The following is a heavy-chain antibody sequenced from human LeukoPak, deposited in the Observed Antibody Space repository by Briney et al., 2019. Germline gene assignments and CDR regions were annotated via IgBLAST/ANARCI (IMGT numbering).Heavy chain of an antibody. CDR3: ARERDIGGYDYFDY. Sequence: AASVKVSCKASGYTFSSYAISWVRQAPGQGLEWMGGIIPIFGTANYAQKFQGRVTITTDESTSTAYMELSSLRSEDTAVYYCARERDIGGYDYFDYWGQGTLVTVSS. J-gene: IGHJ4*02. CDR2: IIPIFGTA. D-gene: IGHD5-12*01. V-gene: IGHV1-69*05. CDR1: GYTFSSYA.